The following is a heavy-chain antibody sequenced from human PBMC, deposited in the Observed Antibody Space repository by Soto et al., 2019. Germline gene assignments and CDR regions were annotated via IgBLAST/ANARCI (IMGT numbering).Heavy chain of an antibody. J-gene: IGHJ4*02. D-gene: IGHD3-22*01. Sequence: GGSLRLSCASSGFTFSDSAMTWVRQAPGKGLEWVSAISGSGGSTYYADSVKGRFTISRDNSKNTVYLQMNSLRVEDTAIYYCAKERWEAFYYDTSGPSDYWGQGTLVTVSS. CDR2: ISGSGGST. V-gene: IGHV3-23*01. CDR3: AKERWEAFYYDTSGPSDY. CDR1: GFTFSDSA.